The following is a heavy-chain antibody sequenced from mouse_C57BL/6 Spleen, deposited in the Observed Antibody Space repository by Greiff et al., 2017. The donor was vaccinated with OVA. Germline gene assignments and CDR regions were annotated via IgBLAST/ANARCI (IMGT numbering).Heavy chain of an antibody. J-gene: IGHJ2*01. V-gene: IGHV1-53*01. CDR1: GYTFTSYW. CDR2: INPSNGGT. CDR3: ASEGEDSSGYFDY. D-gene: IGHD3-2*02. Sequence: QVQLKQPGTELVKPGASVKLSCKASGYTFTSYWMHWVKQRPGQGLEWIGNINPSNGGTNYNEKFKSKATLTVDKSSSTAYMQLSSLTSEDSAVYYCASEGEDSSGYFDYWGQGTTLTVSS.